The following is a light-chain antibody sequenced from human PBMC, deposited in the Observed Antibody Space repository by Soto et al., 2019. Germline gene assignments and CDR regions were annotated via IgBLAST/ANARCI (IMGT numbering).Light chain of an antibody. Sequence: EIVLTQSPGTLSLSPGERATLSCRASQSVSSSYLAWYQQKPGQAPRLLIYGASSRATGIPDRFSGSGSGTDFDLTINRLEPEDFAVYYCQQYGSSPRTFGQGTKVEI. V-gene: IGKV3-20*01. CDR2: GAS. CDR1: QSVSSSY. CDR3: QQYGSSPRT. J-gene: IGKJ1*01.